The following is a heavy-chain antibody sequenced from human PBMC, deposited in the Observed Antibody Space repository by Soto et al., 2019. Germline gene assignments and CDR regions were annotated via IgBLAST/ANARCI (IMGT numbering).Heavy chain of an antibody. CDR2: IWYDGSNK. V-gene: IGHV3-33*01. Sequence: QVQLVESGGGVVQPGRSLRLSCAASGFTFSSYGMHWVRQAPGKGLEWVAVIWYDGSNKYYADSVKGRFTISRDNSKNTLYLQMNSLRAEDTAVYYCARGLKDIVLDPWGQGTLVTVSS. CDR3: ARGLKDIVLDP. CDR1: GFTFSSYG. D-gene: IGHD2-8*01. J-gene: IGHJ5*02.